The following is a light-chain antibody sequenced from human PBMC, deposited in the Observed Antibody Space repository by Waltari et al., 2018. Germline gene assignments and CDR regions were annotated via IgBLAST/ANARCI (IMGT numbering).Light chain of an antibody. CDR2: LVS. V-gene: IGKV2-28*01. Sequence: DIVMTQSPLSLSVTPGEPASISCRSSQSLLHSSGNTFLDWYLQKPGQSPQLLIYLVSNRASGVPDRCSGSGAGTDFTLKISIVEAEDVGVYFCMQARQTPWTFGQGTKVEIK. CDR1: QSLLHSSGNTF. J-gene: IGKJ1*01. CDR3: MQARQTPWT.